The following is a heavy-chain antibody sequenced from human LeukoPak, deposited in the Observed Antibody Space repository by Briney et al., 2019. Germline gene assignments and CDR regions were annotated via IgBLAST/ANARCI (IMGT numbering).Heavy chain of an antibody. CDR1: GFTFSDYY. Sequence: AGSLRLSCAASGFTFSDYYMSWIRQAPGKGLEWVSYISSSGSTIYYADSVKGRFTISRDNAKNSLYLQMNSLRAEDTAVYYCARSGPRAYYDILTGYYGSGMDVWGQGTTVTVSS. CDR3: ARSGPRAYYDILTGYYGSGMDV. V-gene: IGHV3-11*01. D-gene: IGHD3-9*01. J-gene: IGHJ6*02. CDR2: ISSSGSTI.